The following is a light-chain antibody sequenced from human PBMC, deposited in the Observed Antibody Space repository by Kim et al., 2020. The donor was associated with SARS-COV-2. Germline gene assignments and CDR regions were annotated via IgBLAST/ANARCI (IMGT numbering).Light chain of an antibody. Sequence: SESVGDRVTITCRSSQNSLNYLNWYQQTPGRAPKLLIYAASTLKSGAPSRFSGSGSRTDFTLTISSLQPEDFAVYYCQQSYHTPRTFGQGTKLEI. V-gene: IGKV1-39*01. CDR3: QQSYHTPRT. J-gene: IGKJ2*01. CDR1: QNSLNY. CDR2: AAS.